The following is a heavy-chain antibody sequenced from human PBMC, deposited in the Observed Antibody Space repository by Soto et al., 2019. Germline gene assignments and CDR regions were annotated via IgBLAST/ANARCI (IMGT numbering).Heavy chain of an antibody. J-gene: IGHJ4*02. CDR1: GGTFSSHG. Sequence: QVQLVQSGTVVQRRGSSVKVSCQASGGTFSSHGMAWVRQAPGQGLEWMGGIIPTFGTPTYAPKFQGRVTIAADKSTITPYMELSRPRSEDTGVYYCASERSAQYFDFWGQGPLITVSS. D-gene: IGHD1-26*01. V-gene: IGHV1-69*06. CDR3: ASERSAQYFDF. CDR2: IIPTFGTP.